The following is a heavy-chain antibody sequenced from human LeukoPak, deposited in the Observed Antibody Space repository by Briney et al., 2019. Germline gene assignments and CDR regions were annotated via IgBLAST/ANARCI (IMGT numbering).Heavy chain of an antibody. V-gene: IGHV4-59*13. CDR2: ICYSGNT. J-gene: IGHJ3*02. Sequence: PSETLSLTCTVSGGLMRRYYGRCPRHPPGKGLEWIGYICYSGNTNYNPSLKSRVTISVDASKNQFSLKLSSVTAADTAVYYWAGVEELPQAFDIWGQGTMVTVSS. CDR3: AGVEELPQAFDI. CDR1: GGLMRRYY. D-gene: IGHD1-26*01.